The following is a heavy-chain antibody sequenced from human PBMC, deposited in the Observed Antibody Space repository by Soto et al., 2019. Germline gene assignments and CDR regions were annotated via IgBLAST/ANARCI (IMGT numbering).Heavy chain of an antibody. Sequence: GASGKVSCKASGYTFTGYYIHCVREAPGQGLEWMGWINPQTGGTSYGQKFQGRVTLSRDTSINTAYLELSRLRFDDAAVYFCARERYQVISDGMDVWGQGTTVTVSS. D-gene: IGHD2-2*01. J-gene: IGHJ6*02. CDR1: GYTFTGYY. CDR2: INPQTGGT. V-gene: IGHV1-2*02. CDR3: ARERYQVISDGMDV.